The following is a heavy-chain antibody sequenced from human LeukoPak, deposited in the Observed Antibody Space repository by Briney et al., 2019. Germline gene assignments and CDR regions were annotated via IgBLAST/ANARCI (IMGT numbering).Heavy chain of an antibody. V-gene: IGHV4-61*02. J-gene: IGHJ5*02. CDR1: GGSISSGSYY. CDR3: AREAEQWLVGWFDP. Sequence: PSETLSPTCTVSGGSISSGSYYWSWIRQPAGKGLEWTGRIYTSGSTNYNPSLKSRVTISVDTSKNQFSLKLSSVTAADTAVYYCAREAEQWLVGWFDPWGQGTLVTVSS. CDR2: IYTSGST. D-gene: IGHD6-19*01.